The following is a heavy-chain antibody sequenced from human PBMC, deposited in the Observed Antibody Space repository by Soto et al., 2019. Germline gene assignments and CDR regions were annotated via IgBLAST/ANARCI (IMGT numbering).Heavy chain of an antibody. CDR1: GFTFSSYG. CDR3: ARAVGREPPDY. Sequence: GGSLTLSCAASGFTFSSYGMHWVRQAPGKGLEWVAVIWYDGSNKYYADSVKGRFTISRDNSKNTLYLQMNSLRAEDTAVYYCARAVGREPPDYWGQGTLVTVS. J-gene: IGHJ4*02. V-gene: IGHV3-33*01. CDR2: IWYDGSNK.